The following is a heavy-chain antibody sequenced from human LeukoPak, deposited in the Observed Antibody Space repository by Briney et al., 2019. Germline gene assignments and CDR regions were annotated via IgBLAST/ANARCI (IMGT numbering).Heavy chain of an antibody. Sequence: ASVKVPCKASGYTFTGYYMHWVRHAPGQGLELMGWINPNSGGTNYAQKFQGRVTMTRDTSISTAYMELSRLRSDDTAVYYCARSYGSGSYYFDYWGQGTLVTVSS. CDR1: GYTFTGYY. D-gene: IGHD3-10*01. V-gene: IGHV1-2*02. CDR3: ARSYGSGSYYFDY. J-gene: IGHJ4*02. CDR2: INPNSGGT.